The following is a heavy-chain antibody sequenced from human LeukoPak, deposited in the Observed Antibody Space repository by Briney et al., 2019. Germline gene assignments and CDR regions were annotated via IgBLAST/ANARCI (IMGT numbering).Heavy chain of an antibody. CDR1: GYTFTSYY. V-gene: IGHV1-46*01. CDR3: AKGPLYDFWSGYYPFISRWYYYYYMDV. D-gene: IGHD3-3*01. Sequence: ASVKVSCKASGYTFTSYYMHWVRQAPGQGLEWMGIINPSGGSTSYAQKFQGRVTMTRDMSTSTVYMELSSLRSEDTAVYYCAKGPLYDFWSGYYPFISRWYYYYYMDVWGKGTTVTVSS. CDR2: INPSGGST. J-gene: IGHJ6*03.